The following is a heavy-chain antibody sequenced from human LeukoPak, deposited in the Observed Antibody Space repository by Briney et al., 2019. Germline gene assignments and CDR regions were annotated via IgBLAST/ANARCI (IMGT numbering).Heavy chain of an antibody. CDR2: IYYSGST. V-gene: IGHV4-59*01. CDR3: ARVERMSSGYYY. D-gene: IGHD3-22*01. CDR1: GGSISSYY. J-gene: IGHJ4*02. Sequence: PSETLSLTCTVSGGSISSYYWSWIRQPPGKGLEWIGYIYYSGSTNYNPSLKSRVTISVDTSKNQFSLKLSSVTAADTAVYYCARVERMSSGYYYWGQGTLVTVSS.